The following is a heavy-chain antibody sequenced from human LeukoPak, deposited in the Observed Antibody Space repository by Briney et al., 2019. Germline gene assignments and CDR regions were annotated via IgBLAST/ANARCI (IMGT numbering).Heavy chain of an antibody. CDR3: ARDHRLQLENWFDP. D-gene: IGHD2-2*01. CDR2: IIPIFGTA. V-gene: IGHV1-69*13. J-gene: IGHJ5*02. CDR1: GGTFSSYA. Sequence: ASVKVSCKASGGTFSSYAISWVRQAPGQGLEWMGGIIPIFGTAKYAQKFQGRVTITADESTSTAYMELSSLRSDDTAVYFCARDHRLQLENWFDPWGQGTLVTVYS.